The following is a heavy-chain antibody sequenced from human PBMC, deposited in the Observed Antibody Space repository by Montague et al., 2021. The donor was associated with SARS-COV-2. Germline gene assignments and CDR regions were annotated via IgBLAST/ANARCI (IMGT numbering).Heavy chain of an antibody. Sequence: SETLSLTCTVSGVSVTDYYWSWIRQPPGTGLELVGDVLYNKGTNFNPSLKLRVPISVDTSTNQFSLRLTSVTAAATAFYYCVRHPRYDGLDGPPDFWGQGTLVTVSS. CDR1: GVSVTDYY. CDR3: VRHPRYDGLDGPPDF. D-gene: IGHD3-16*01. V-gene: IGHV4-59*08. CDR2: VLYNKGT. J-gene: IGHJ4*02.